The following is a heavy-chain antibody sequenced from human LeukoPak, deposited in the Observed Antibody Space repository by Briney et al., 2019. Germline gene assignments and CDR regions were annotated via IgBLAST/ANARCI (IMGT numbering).Heavy chain of an antibody. V-gene: IGHV4-39*01. CDR1: GGSISSSSYY. Sequence: SETLSLTCTVSGGSISSSSYYWGWIRQPPGKGLEWIGSIYYSGSTYYNPSLKSRVTISVDTSKNQFSLKLGSVTATDTAVYYCARQGAGVDIVATMREEAFDYWGQGTLVTVSS. CDR2: IYYSGST. CDR3: ARQGAGVDIVATMREEAFDY. J-gene: IGHJ4*02. D-gene: IGHD5-12*01.